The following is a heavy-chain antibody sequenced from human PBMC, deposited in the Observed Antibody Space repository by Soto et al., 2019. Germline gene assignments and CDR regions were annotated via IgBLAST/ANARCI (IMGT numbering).Heavy chain of an antibody. Sequence: KASETLSLTCTVSGGSISSSSYYWGWIRQPPGKGLEWIGSIYYSGSTYYNPSLKSRVTISVDTSKNQFSLKLSSVTAADTAVYYCARWSHYYDSSGSGAYGLDVWGQGTTVTVSS. CDR1: GGSISSSSYY. J-gene: IGHJ6*02. CDR3: ARWSHYYDSSGSGAYGLDV. V-gene: IGHV4-39*01. CDR2: IYYSGST. D-gene: IGHD3-22*01.